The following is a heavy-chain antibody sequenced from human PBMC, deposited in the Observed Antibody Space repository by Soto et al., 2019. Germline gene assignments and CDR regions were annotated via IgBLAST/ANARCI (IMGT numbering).Heavy chain of an antibody. D-gene: IGHD3-22*01. V-gene: IGHV4-59*11. CDR3: ARDRGHYYDSSGYNWFDP. CDR2: IYYSGST. CDR1: GGSINNHY. Sequence: PSETLSLTCTVSGGSINNHYWSWIRQPPGKGLEWIGYIYYSGSTNYNPSLKSRVTISVDTSKNQFSLKLSSVTAADTAVYYCARDRGHYYDSSGYNWFDPWGQGTLVTV. J-gene: IGHJ5*02.